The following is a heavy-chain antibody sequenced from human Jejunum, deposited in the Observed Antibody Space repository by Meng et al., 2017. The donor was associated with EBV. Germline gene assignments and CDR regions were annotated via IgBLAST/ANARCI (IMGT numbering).Heavy chain of an antibody. V-gene: IGHV1-3*01. Sequence: QDHLLQSGAEVKKPGASVKVSCKASGYTLTNYALHWVRQAPGQGLEWMGYISAGSGDTKNSQKFQGRVTFTRDTSASTVYMELSSLRSEDTAMYYCARGSSWNRGDYWGQGTLVTVSS. CDR3: ARGSSWNRGDY. CDR1: GYTLTNYA. D-gene: IGHD6-13*01. CDR2: ISAGSGDT. J-gene: IGHJ4*02.